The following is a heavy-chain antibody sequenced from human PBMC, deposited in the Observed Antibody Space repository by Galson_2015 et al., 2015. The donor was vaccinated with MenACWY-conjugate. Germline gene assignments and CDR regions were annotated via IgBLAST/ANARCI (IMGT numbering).Heavy chain of an antibody. CDR2: IYYSGST. CDR1: GGSITTNY. J-gene: IGHJ4*02. V-gene: IGHV4-59*01. CDR3: ARDQDYTSGYDYFDS. D-gene: IGHD6-19*01. Sequence: ETLSLTCGVSGGSITTNYWSWSRQPPGGGLEWIGCIYYSGSTSNSPSFTSRVYNPSLTGRVTMSVDTSKNQICLRLNSVTAADTAVYYCARDQDYTSGYDYFDSWGQGTLVTVSS.